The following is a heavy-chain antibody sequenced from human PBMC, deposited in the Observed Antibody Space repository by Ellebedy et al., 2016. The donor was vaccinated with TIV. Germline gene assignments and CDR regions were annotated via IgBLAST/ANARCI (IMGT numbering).Heavy chain of an antibody. J-gene: IGHJ6*02. Sequence: AASVKVSCKASGGTFSRYAISWVRQAPGQGLEWMGGIIPFFGTANYAQKFQGRVTITADESTSTAYMELSSLRSEDTAVYYCTLTSEGYYYYGMDVWGQGTTVTVSS. CDR2: IIPFFGTA. V-gene: IGHV1-69*13. CDR1: GGTFSRYA. CDR3: TLTSEGYYYYGMDV.